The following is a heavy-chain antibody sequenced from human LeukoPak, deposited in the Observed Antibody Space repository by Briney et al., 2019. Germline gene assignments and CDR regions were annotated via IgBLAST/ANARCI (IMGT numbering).Heavy chain of an antibody. V-gene: IGHV4-30-4*02. CDR1: GGSISSADFY. CDR2: IYYSGSA. CDR3: ARGFDFFDY. Sequence: SDTLSLTCAVSGGSISSADFYWSLIRQHPGKGLEWVGVIYYSGSAYYNPSLKSRVSISIDTSKNQFSLTLNAVTAADTAVNYCARGFDFFDYWGQGTLVTVSS. J-gene: IGHJ4*02.